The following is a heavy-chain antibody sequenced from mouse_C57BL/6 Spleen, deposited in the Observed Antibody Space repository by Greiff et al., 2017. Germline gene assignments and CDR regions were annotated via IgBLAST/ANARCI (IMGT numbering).Heavy chain of an antibody. CDR2: ISGGGGNT. V-gene: IGHV5-9*01. D-gene: IGHD2-3*01. Sequence: EVQLVESGGGLVKPGGSLKLSCAASGFTFSSYTMSWVRQTPEKRLEWVATISGGGGNTYYPDSVKGRFTISRDNAKNTLYLQRSSLRSEDTALYYCARRIYDGYYAMDYWGQGTSVTVSS. J-gene: IGHJ4*01. CDR3: ARRIYDGYYAMDY. CDR1: GFTFSSYT.